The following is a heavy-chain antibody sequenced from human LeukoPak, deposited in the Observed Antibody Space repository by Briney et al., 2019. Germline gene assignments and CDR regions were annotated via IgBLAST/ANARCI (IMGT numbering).Heavy chain of an antibody. J-gene: IGHJ5*02. D-gene: IGHD3-22*01. V-gene: IGHV3-21*01. CDR3: ARAPKYYYDSSGSSNWFDP. CDR2: ISSSSSYI. CDR1: GFTFSSYS. Sequence: GGSLRLSCAASGFTFSSYSMNWVRQAPGKGLEWVSSISSSSSYIYYADSVKGRFTISRDNAKNSLYLRMNSLRAEDTAVYYCARAPKYYYDSSGSSNWFDPWGQGTLVTVSS.